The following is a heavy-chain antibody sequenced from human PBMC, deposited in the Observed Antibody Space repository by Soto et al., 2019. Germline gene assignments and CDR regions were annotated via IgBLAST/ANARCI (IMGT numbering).Heavy chain of an antibody. J-gene: IGHJ4*02. CDR3: AKLGPRDGYNVDY. V-gene: IGHV5-51*01. CDR2: IYPGDSAI. D-gene: IGHD5-12*01. Sequence: GESLKISCPGSGYSFTSYWIGWVRPLPWKGLEWMGNIYPGDSAISYSPSFQAQVTISAAMTMSTAYLPLSSLKASDPAMYYCAKLGPRDGYNVDYWGQGSPVTVSS. CDR1: GYSFTSYW.